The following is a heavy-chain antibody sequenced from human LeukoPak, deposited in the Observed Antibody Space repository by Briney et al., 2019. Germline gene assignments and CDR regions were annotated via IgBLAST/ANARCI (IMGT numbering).Heavy chain of an antibody. CDR2: INPNSGGT. D-gene: IGHD2-2*01. V-gene: IGHV1-2*02. Sequence: ASVKVSCKASAYTFTGYYMHWDRQAPGQGLEWMGWINPNSGGTNYAQKFQGRVTMTRDTSISTAYLELSRLRSDDTAVYYCARGYCSSTSCYNHYYGMDVWGQGTTVTVSS. J-gene: IGHJ6*02. CDR1: AYTFTGYY. CDR3: ARGYCSSTSCYNHYYGMDV.